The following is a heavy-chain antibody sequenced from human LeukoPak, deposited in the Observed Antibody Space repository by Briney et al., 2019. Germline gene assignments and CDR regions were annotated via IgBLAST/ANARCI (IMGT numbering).Heavy chain of an antibody. V-gene: IGHV3-11*06. CDR3: ASGRYYYGMDV. CDR1: GFTFSDYY. J-gene: IGHJ6*02. CDR2: ISSSSSYT. Sequence: TGGSLRLSCAASGFTFSDYYMSWIRQAPGKGLEWVSYISSSSSYTNYADSVKGRFIISRDNAKNSLYLQMNSLRAEDTAVYYCASGRYYYGMDVWGQGTTVTVSS. D-gene: IGHD3/OR15-3a*01.